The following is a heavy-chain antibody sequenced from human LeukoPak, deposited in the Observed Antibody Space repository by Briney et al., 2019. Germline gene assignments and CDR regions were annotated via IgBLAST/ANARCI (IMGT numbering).Heavy chain of an antibody. V-gene: IGHV3-23*01. D-gene: IGHD3-9*01. CDR1: GFTFSSYG. CDR2: SSGSGGSK. Sequence: GGSLRLSCAASGFTFSSYGMSWIRQAPGKGLEWVSASSGSGGSKYYADYVKGRFTISRDNSKNTLYLQMNSLRAEDTAVYFFQAEDGIRDFDWFTFDYWGQGTLVTVSS. J-gene: IGHJ4*02. CDR3: QAEDGIRDFDWFTFDY.